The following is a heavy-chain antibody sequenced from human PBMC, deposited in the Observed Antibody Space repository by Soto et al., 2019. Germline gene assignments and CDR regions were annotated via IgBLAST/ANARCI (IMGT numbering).Heavy chain of an antibody. CDR2: TYYRSRWYN. CDR3: AREFPYYVSSDSYLDY. Sequence: QTLSLTCAISGDSVSGNSAAWDWIRQSPSRGLEWLGRTYYRSRWYNDYAVSVKSRITVTPDTSKNQFSLHLNSVTPEDTAVYYXAREFPYYVSSDSYLDYWGQGALVTVS. V-gene: IGHV6-1*01. J-gene: IGHJ4*02. CDR1: GDSVSGNSAA. D-gene: IGHD3-16*01.